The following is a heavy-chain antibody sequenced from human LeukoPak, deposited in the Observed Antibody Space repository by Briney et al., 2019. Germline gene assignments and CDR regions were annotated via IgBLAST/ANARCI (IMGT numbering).Heavy chain of an antibody. D-gene: IGHD5-12*01. V-gene: IGHV3-21*04. CDR2: IRNSSTYI. CDR1: GFNFNKYS. Sequence: GGSLRLSCSASGFNFNKYSVNWVRQAPGKGLEWVSSIRNSSTYIYHAQSVKGRFTISRDNTKKSLYLRMDSLRVEDTAVYYCARGYTDYDYPFDSWGQGTLVTVSS. J-gene: IGHJ4*02. CDR3: ARGYTDYDYPFDS.